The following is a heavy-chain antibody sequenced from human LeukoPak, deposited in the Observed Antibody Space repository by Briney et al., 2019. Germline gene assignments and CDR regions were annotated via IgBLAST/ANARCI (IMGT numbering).Heavy chain of an antibody. CDR3: AVQTIVANTQGDAFDI. Sequence: EASVKVSCKASGYTFTAYYIHWVRQAPGQGLEWVGRINCNSAGTNYAQKFRGRVTMTRDTSISTVYVEMSGLRSYDTAVYYCAVQTIVANTQGDAFDIWGQGTTVIVSS. CDR2: INCNSAGT. V-gene: IGHV1-2*06. D-gene: IGHD5-12*01. CDR1: GYTFTAYY. J-gene: IGHJ3*02.